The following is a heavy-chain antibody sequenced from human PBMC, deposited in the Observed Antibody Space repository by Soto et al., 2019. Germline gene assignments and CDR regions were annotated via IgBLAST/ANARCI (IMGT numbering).Heavy chain of an antibody. CDR2: IYWDDDK. V-gene: IGHV2-5*02. CDR3: AHSPSRYYYYTSGYPYDTFDI. CDR1: GFSLSTSAVG. D-gene: IGHD3-22*01. J-gene: IGHJ3*02. Sequence: QITLKESGPTLVKPTQTLTLTCTFSGFSLSTSAVGVGWIRQPPGKDLEWLALIYWDDDKRYSPSLKSRLTITNDTPKNQVVLTMTYMDPVDTGTYYCAHSPSRYYYYTSGYPYDTFDIWGQGTMVTVSS.